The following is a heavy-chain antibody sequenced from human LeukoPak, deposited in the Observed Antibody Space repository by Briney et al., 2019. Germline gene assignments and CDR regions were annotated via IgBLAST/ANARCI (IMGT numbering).Heavy chain of an antibody. D-gene: IGHD3-10*01. CDR1: GFTVSSNY. V-gene: IGHV3-53*01. CDR2: IYSGGST. J-gene: IGHJ4*02. CDR3: ARGSMVRGVIVTLGY. Sequence: PGGSLRLSCAASGFTVSSNYMSWVRQAPGKGLEWVSVIYSGGSTYYADSVKGRFTISRDNSKNTLYLQMNSLRAEDTAVYYCARGSMVRGVIVTLGYWGQGTLVTVSS.